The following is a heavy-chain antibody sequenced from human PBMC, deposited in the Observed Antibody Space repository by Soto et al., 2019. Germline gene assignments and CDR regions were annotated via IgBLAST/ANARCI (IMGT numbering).Heavy chain of an antibody. Sequence: PGGSLRLSCAASGFTFSNAWMSWVRQAPGKGLEWVGRIKSKTDGGTTDYAAPVKGRFTVSRDDSKNTLYLQMNSLKTEDTAVYYCTTDFAPYYYDSSGYYADYWGQGTAVTVSS. CDR1: GFTFSNAW. J-gene: IGHJ4*02. CDR2: IKSKTDGGTT. V-gene: IGHV3-15*01. D-gene: IGHD3-22*01. CDR3: TTDFAPYYYDSSGYYADY.